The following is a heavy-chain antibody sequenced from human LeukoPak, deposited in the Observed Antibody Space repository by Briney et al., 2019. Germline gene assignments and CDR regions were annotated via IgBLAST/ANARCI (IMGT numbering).Heavy chain of an antibody. V-gene: IGHV1-2*02. CDR3: ARERTSSRTSLAY. CDR2: INPNSGGT. CDR1: GYTFTGYY. J-gene: IGHJ4*02. Sequence: ASVKGSCKASGYTFTGYYMHWVRQAPGQGLEWMGWINPNSGGTNYAQKFQGRVTMTRDTSISTAYMELSRLRSDDTAVYYCARERTSSRTSLAYWGQGTLVTVSS. D-gene: IGHD2-2*01.